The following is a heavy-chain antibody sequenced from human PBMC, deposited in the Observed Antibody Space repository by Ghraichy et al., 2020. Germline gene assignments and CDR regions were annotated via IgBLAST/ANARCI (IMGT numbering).Heavy chain of an antibody. J-gene: IGHJ5*02. CDR1: GGSMSSHY. Sequence: SRTLSLTCTVSGGSMSSHYWSWIRQPPGKRLEWSGYIYYSGSTNYNPSLKSRVTISVDTSKNQFSLRLTSVTAADTAVYYCARDHPMGFYRARWFDPWGQGTLVTVSS. CDR2: IYYSGST. V-gene: IGHV4-59*11. D-gene: IGHD2/OR15-2a*01. CDR3: ARDHPMGFYRARWFDP.